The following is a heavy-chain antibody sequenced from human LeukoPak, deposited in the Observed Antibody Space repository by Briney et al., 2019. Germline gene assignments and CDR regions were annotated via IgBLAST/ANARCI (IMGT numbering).Heavy chain of an antibody. V-gene: IGHV3-23*01. CDR1: GFTFSSYA. CDR2: ISGSGGST. CDR3: AKDETLAVAGTFDY. J-gene: IGHJ4*02. Sequence: GGSLRLSCAASGFTFSSYAMSWVRQPPGKGLEWVSGISGSGGSTYYADSVKGRFTISRDNSKNTLYLQMNSLRADDTAVYYCAKDETLAVAGTFDYWGQGILVTVSS. D-gene: IGHD6-19*01.